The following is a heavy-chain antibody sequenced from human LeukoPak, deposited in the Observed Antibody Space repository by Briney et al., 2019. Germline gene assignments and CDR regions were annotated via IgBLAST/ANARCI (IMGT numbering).Heavy chain of an antibody. CDR2: ISYDGSNK. J-gene: IGHJ4*02. V-gene: IGHV3-30-3*01. CDR3: AKDDSGGYFPDY. Sequence: GGSLRLSCAASGFTFSSYAMHWVRQAPGKGLEWVAVISYDGSNKYYADSVKDRFTISRDNSKNTLYLQIYSLRAEDTAIYYCAKDDSGGYFPDYWGQGTLVTVSS. D-gene: IGHD3-22*01. CDR1: GFTFSSYA.